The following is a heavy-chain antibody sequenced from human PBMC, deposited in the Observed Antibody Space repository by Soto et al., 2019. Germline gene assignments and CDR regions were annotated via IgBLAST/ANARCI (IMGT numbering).Heavy chain of an antibody. Sequence: QVQLQESGPGLVKPSETLSLTCTVSGGSISSYYWSWIRQPAGKGLEWIGRIYTSWSTNYIPSLKSRVTKSVDTDKNQFSLNLSSVTAAGTVVYYCARGWERRRNDYWGQGNLVTVST. CDR3: ARGWERRRNDY. J-gene: IGHJ4*02. V-gene: IGHV4-4*07. D-gene: IGHD1-26*01. CDR1: GGSISSYY. CDR2: IYTSWST.